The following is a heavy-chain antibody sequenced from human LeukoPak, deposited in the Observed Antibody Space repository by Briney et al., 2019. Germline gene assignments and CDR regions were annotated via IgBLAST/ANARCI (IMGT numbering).Heavy chain of an antibody. Sequence: GASVKVSCKASGGTSSSYAISWVRQAPRQGLEWMGGIIPIFGTANYAQKFQGRVTITADESTSTAYMELSSLRSEDTAVYYCARDTGRCLLKYYFDYWGQGTLVTVSS. D-gene: IGHD4/OR15-4a*01. V-gene: IGHV1-69*13. CDR3: ARDTGRCLLKYYFDY. J-gene: IGHJ4*02. CDR1: GGTSSSYA. CDR2: IIPIFGTA.